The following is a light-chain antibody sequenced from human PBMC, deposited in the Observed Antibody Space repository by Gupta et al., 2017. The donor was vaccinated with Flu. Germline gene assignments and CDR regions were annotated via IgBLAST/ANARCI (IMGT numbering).Light chain of an antibody. V-gene: IGKV2-30*02. J-gene: IGKJ2*03. CDR2: KVS. CDR1: QSLVHSDGNTY. Sequence: DVVMTQSPLSLPVTLGQPASISCRSSQSLVHSDGNTYLNWFHQRPGQSPRRLFYKVSNRDSGVPDRFSGSGSGTDFTLKISRVEAEDIGVYYCMQGQFWPYSFGQGTKLEIE. CDR3: MQGQFWPYS.